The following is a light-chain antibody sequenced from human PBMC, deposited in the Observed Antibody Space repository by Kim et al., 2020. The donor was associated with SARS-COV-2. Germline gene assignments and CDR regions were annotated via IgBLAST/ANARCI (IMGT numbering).Light chain of an antibody. Sequence: LSPGERATLSCRASQSVSSYLAWYQQKPGKAPRLLIYDAFNRATGIPARFSGSGSGTDFTLTISSLEPEDFAVYYCQQRSNWPLTFGGGTKVDIK. CDR1: QSVSSY. CDR2: DAF. CDR3: QQRSNWPLT. J-gene: IGKJ4*01. V-gene: IGKV3-11*01.